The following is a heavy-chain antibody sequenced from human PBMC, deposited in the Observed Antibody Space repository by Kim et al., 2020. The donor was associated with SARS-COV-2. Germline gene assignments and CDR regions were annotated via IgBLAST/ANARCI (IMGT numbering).Heavy chain of an antibody. D-gene: IGHD2-2*01. CDR1: GYSFTSYW. J-gene: IGHJ4*02. Sequence: GESLKISCKGSGYSFTSYWISWVRQMPGKGLEWMGRIDPSDSYTNYSPSFQGHVTISADKSISTAYLQWSSLKASDTAMYYCARIRRSSTSTKERKYYFDYWGQGTLVTVSS. CDR2: IDPSDSYT. CDR3: ARIRRSSTSTKERKYYFDY. V-gene: IGHV5-10-1*01.